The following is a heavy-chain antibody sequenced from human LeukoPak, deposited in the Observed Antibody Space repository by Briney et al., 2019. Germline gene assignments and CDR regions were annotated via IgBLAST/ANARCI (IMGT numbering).Heavy chain of an antibody. J-gene: IGHJ4*02. Sequence: GASVTVSCKASGGTFSSYAISWVRQAPGQGLEWMGGIIPIFGTANYAQKFQGRVTITADKSTSTAYMELSSLRSEDTAVYYCARSNYYDSSGYYDYFDYWGQGTLVTVSS. CDR3: ARSNYYDSSGYYDYFDY. D-gene: IGHD3-22*01. CDR1: GGTFSSYA. V-gene: IGHV1-69*06. CDR2: IIPIFGTA.